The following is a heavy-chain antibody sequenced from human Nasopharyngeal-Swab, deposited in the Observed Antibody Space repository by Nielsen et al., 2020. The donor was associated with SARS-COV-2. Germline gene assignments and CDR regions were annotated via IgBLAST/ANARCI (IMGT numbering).Heavy chain of an antibody. Sequence: GGSLRLSCAASGFTFSGYSMIWVRQAPGKGLEWISYISSSRSTIYYADSVKGRFTISRDNAKNSLYLQMNSLTDEDTAVYYCARDPASGYRYFDLWGRGTLVTVSS. CDR2: ISSSRSTI. CDR1: GFTFSGYS. D-gene: IGHD1-26*01. CDR3: ARDPASGYRYFDL. J-gene: IGHJ2*01. V-gene: IGHV3-48*02.